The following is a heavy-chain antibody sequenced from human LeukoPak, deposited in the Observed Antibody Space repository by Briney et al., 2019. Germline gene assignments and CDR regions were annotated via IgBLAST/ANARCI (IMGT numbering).Heavy chain of an antibody. D-gene: IGHD3-9*01. J-gene: IGHJ4*02. CDR2: ISGSGGST. CDR3: AKAHTTSLLTAYYCFDY. CDR1: GFTFTTYA. Sequence: PGGSLRLSCAASGFTFTTYALTWVRQAPGKGLEWVSTISGSGGSTYYADSVKGRFTISRDNSKNTVYLQMNNLTAEDTAVYYCAKAHTTSLLTAYYCFDYWGQGTLVTASS. V-gene: IGHV3-23*01.